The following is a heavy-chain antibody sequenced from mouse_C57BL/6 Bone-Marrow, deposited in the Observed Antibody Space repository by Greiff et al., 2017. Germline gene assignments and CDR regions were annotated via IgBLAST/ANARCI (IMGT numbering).Heavy chain of an antibody. CDR3: AREKISYDWYFDV. V-gene: IGHV1-64*01. J-gene: IGHJ1*03. Sequence: QVQLQQPGAELVKPGASVKLSCKASGYTFTSYWMHWVKQRPGQGLEWIGMIHPNSGSTNYNEKFKSKATLTVDKSSSTAYMQLSSLTSEDSAVYYWAREKISYDWYFDVWGTGTTVTVSS. CDR1: GYTFTSYW. D-gene: IGHD3-3*01. CDR2: IHPNSGST.